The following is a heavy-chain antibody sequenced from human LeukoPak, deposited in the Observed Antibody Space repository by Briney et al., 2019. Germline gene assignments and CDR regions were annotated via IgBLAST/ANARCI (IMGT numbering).Heavy chain of an antibody. CDR1: GFTFDDYA. Sequence: GGSLRLSCAASGFTFDDYAMHWVRQAPGKGLEWVSGINWNSGNIGYADSVKGRFTISRDNAKKSLYLQMNSLRAEDTALYYCAKDVDSSSRQGGNFDYWGQGTLVTVSS. CDR2: INWNSGNI. J-gene: IGHJ4*02. CDR3: AKDVDSSSRQGGNFDY. V-gene: IGHV3-9*01. D-gene: IGHD6-6*01.